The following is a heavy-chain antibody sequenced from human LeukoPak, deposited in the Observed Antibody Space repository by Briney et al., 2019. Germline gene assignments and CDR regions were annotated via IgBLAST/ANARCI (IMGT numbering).Heavy chain of an antibody. J-gene: IGHJ4*02. CDR3: AGADGGWYFDY. Sequence: PSETLSLTCTVSGGSISSYYWTWIRQPPGKGLEWIGYIYYSRSTSYNPSLKSRVTMSVDTSKNQFSLKLSSVTAADTAVYYCAGADGGWYFDYWGQGTLVTVSS. CDR1: GGSISSYY. CDR2: IYYSRST. V-gene: IGHV4-59*13. D-gene: IGHD6-19*01.